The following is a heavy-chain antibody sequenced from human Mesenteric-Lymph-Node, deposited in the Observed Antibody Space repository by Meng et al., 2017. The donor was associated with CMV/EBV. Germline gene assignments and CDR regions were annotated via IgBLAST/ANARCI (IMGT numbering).Heavy chain of an antibody. V-gene: IGHV4-34*01. CDR1: GGSFSGYY. Sequence: SQTLSLTCAVYGGSFSGYYWSLIRQPPGKGLEWIGEINHSGSTNYNPSLKSRVTISVDTSKSQFSLNLNSVTAADTAVYYCMRIYCGSSSCEGRGMDVWGQGTTVTVSS. J-gene: IGHJ6*02. D-gene: IGHD2-2*01. CDR3: MRIYCGSSSCEGRGMDV. CDR2: INHSGST.